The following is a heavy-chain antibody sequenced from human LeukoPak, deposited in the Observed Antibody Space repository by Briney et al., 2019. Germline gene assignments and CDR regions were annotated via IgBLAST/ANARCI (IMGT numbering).Heavy chain of an antibody. J-gene: IGHJ4*02. V-gene: IGHV4-59*12. Sequence: SETLSLTCTVSGGSISSYYWSWLRQPPGKGLEWIGYIYYSGSTNYNPSLKSRVTISVDTSKNQFSLKLSSVTAADTAVYYCARDSSSSSFDYWGQGTLVTVSS. CDR3: ARDSSSSSFDY. CDR1: GGSISSYY. D-gene: IGHD6-6*01. CDR2: IYYSGST.